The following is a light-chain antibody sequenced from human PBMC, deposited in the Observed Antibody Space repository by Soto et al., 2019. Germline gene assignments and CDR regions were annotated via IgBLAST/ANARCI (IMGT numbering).Light chain of an antibody. V-gene: IGKV1-27*01. CDR3: QKYDSDPLT. J-gene: IGKJ4*01. CDR2: AAS. CDR1: QGISNY. Sequence: DIQMTQSPSSLSASVGDRVSITCRASQGISNYSAWYLQKQGKGPMLLIYAASTLQSGVPGRFSGSGSGTDFTLTISSLQTEDIGTYYCQKYDSDPLTFGGGTKVEIK.